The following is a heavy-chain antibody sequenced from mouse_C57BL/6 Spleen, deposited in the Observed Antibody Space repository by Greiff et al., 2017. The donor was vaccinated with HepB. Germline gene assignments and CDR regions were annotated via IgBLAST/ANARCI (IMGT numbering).Heavy chain of an antibody. D-gene: IGHD1-3*01. V-gene: IGHV5-17*01. CDR2: ISSGSSTI. CDR3: ARDNYESY. CDR1: GFTFSDYG. J-gene: IGHJ3*01. Sequence: VHVKQSGGGLVKPGGSLKLSCAASGFTFSDYGMHWVRQAPEKGLEWVAYISSGSSTIYYADTVKGRFTISRDNAKNTLFLQMTSLRSEDTAMYYCARDNYESYWGQGTLVTVSA.